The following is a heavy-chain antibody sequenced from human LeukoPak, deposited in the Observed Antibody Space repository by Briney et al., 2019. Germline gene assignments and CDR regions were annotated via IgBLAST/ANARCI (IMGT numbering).Heavy chain of an antibody. CDR1: GGSISSSGNY. D-gene: IGHD1-26*01. V-gene: IGHV4-39*01. Sequence: SETLSLTCTVSGGSISSSGNYWGWIRQPPGKGLEWVGTIYYSGTTYYNPSLKSRVTISVDTSKNQFSLKLSSVTAADTAVYYCARCGCYLTRADYWGQGTLVTVSS. J-gene: IGHJ4*02. CDR3: ARCGCYLTRADY. CDR2: IYYSGTT.